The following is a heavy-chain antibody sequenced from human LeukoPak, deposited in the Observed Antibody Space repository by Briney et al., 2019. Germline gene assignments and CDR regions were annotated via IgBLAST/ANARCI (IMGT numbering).Heavy chain of an antibody. D-gene: IGHD6-19*01. Sequence: SETLSLTCAVYGGSFSGYYWSWIRQPPGKGLEWIGEINHSGSTNYNPSLKSRVTISVDTSKNQFSLKLSSVTAADTAVYYCARGSLAVAGTRSYYFDYWGQGTLVTVSS. J-gene: IGHJ4*02. CDR3: ARGSLAVAGTRSYYFDY. V-gene: IGHV4-34*01. CDR2: INHSGST. CDR1: GGSFSGYY.